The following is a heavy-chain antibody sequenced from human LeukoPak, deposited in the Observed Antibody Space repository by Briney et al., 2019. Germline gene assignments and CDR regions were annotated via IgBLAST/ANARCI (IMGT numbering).Heavy chain of an antibody. Sequence: SETLSLTCTVSGGSISSSSYYWGWIRQPPGKGLEWIGSIYYSGNTYYNPSLKSRVAISVDTSKSQFSLKLSSVTAADTAVYYCARLTSPRGATPYFDYWGQGTLVTVSS. CDR1: GGSISSSSYY. V-gene: IGHV4-39*07. D-gene: IGHD1-26*01. CDR3: ARLTSPRGATPYFDY. CDR2: IYYSGNT. J-gene: IGHJ4*02.